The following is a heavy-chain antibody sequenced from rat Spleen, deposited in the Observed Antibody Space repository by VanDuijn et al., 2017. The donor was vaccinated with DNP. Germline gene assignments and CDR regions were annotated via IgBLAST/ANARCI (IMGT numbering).Heavy chain of an antibody. CDR1: GFSLTSYT. D-gene: IGHD2-1*01. Sequence: QVQLKESGPGLVQPSQTLSLTCTVSGFSLTSYTVSWIRQPPGKGLEWIAAMSSGGNTYYISTLKSRLTISRDTSKSQVFLQVNSLHTEDTAIYFCTRDLKRYFDYWGQGIMVTVSS. V-gene: IGHV2-6*01. J-gene: IGHJ2*01. CDR3: TRDLKRYFDY. CDR2: MSSGGNT.